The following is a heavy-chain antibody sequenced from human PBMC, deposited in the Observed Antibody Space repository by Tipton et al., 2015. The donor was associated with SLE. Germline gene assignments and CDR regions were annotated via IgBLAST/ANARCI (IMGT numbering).Heavy chain of an antibody. J-gene: IGHJ4*02. CDR2: IYHSATT. CDR3: ARSRGAVWSYYFDY. CDR1: GGSIKSDH. Sequence: TLSLTCSVSGGSIKSDHWNWIRQPPGKGLEWIGYIYHSATTNYNYYFQSRVTMSMDTSKNQFSLKLSSVTAADTAVYYRARSRGAVWSYYFDYWGQGTVVTVSS. D-gene: IGHD2-21*01. V-gene: IGHV4-59*08.